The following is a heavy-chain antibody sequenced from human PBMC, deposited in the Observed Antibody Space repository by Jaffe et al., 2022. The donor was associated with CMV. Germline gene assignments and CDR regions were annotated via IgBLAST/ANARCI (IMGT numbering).Heavy chain of an antibody. J-gene: IGHJ6*02. V-gene: IGHV3-21*01. D-gene: IGHD3-16*01. CDR1: GFTFSSYS. CDR3: ARDYGGGWVDYYYYYGMDV. CDR2: ISSSSSYI. Sequence: EVQLVESGGGLVKPGGSLRLSCAASGFTFSSYSMNWVRQAPGKGLEWVSSISSSSSYIYYADSVKGRFTISRDNAKNSLYLQMNSLRAEDTAVYYCARDYGGGWVDYYYYYGMDVWGQGTTVTVSS.